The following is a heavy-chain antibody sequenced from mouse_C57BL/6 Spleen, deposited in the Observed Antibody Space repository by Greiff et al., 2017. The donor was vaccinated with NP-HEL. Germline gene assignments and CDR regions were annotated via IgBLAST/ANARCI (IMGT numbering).Heavy chain of an antibody. CDR2: ISSGSSTL. Sequence: EVKLMESGGGLVKPGGSLKLSCAASGFTFSDYGMHWVRQAPEKGLEWVAYISSGSSTLYYADTVKGRFNISRDNAKNTLFLQRTSLRSEDTAMYYCARTMWGYAMDYWGQGTSVTVSS. J-gene: IGHJ4*01. CDR1: GFTFSDYG. V-gene: IGHV5-17*01. CDR3: ARTMWGYAMDY.